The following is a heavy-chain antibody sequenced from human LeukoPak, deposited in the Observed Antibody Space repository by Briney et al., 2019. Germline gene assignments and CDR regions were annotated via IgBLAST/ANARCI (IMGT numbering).Heavy chain of an antibody. Sequence: SETLSLTCTVSGGSISSYYWSWIRQPLGKGLEWIGYIYYSGSTNYNPSLKSRVTISVDTSKNQFSLKLSSVTAADTAVYYCARHRPPDSSSWYRVGAFDIWGQGTMVTVSS. CDR3: ARHRPPDSSSWYRVGAFDI. CDR1: GGSISSYY. D-gene: IGHD6-13*01. J-gene: IGHJ3*02. V-gene: IGHV4-59*08. CDR2: IYYSGST.